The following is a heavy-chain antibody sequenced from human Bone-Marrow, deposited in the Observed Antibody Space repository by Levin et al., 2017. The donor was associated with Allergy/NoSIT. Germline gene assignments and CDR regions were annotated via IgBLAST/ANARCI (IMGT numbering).Heavy chain of an antibody. D-gene: IGHD3-10*01. CDR1: GYTFSTYG. CDR2: INAGNGNT. V-gene: IGHV1-3*01. CDR3: ARDSGSYSAMGYMDV. J-gene: IGHJ6*03. Sequence: GESLKISCKVSGYTFSTYGIHWVRQAPGQRPEWMGWINAGNGNTKYSQKFQVRITITRDTSASAVYMELSSLTSEDTAVYYCARDSGSYSAMGYMDVWGKGTTVTVSS.